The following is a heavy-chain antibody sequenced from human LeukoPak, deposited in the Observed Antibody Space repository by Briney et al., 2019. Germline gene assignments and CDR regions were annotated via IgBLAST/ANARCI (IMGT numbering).Heavy chain of an antibody. CDR3: AKSAYYDL. V-gene: IGHV3-23*01. J-gene: IGHJ4*02. Sequence: GGSLRLSCAASGFTFSRCSMNWVRQAPGKGLEWVSTISDNGGNTYYPDSVKGRFTISRDNSKNTLYLQMNSLRAEDTAVYYCAKSAYYDLWGQGTLVTVSS. CDR1: GFTFSRCS. CDR2: ISDNGGNT. D-gene: IGHD3-22*01.